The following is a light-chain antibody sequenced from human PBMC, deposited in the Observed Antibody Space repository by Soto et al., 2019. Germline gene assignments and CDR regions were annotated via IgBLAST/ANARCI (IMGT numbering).Light chain of an antibody. J-gene: IGKJ1*01. CDR2: DAS. CDR1: QSISSW. V-gene: IGKV1-5*01. Sequence: DLQMTQSPSTLSGSVGDRVTITCRASQSISSWLAWYQQKPGKAPKLLIYDASSLESGVPSRFSGGESGTEFTLTISSLQPDDFATYYCQQYSTYSTFGQGTKVDIK. CDR3: QQYSTYST.